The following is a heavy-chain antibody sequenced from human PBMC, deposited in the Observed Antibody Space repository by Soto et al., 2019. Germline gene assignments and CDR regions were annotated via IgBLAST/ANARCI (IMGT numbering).Heavy chain of an antibody. D-gene: IGHD3-3*01. CDR3: ATTAFNIGSAGSYHFGP. J-gene: IGHJ5*02. CDR2: IIPLFGTL. V-gene: IGHV1-69*01. Sequence: QVKLVQSGTEVKRPGSSVKVSCKASGGTFSNYGLSWVRQAPGHGLQWMGGIIPLFGTLHNAREFQDRVTITADQSTGTGSMDLRSLTYDGTAVYFCATTAFNIGSAGSYHFGPWGQGILVTVSS. CDR1: GGTFSNYG.